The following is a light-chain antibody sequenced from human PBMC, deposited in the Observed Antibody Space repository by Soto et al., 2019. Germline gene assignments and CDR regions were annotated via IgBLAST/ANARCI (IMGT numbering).Light chain of an antibody. Sequence: EIVLTQSPGTLSLSPGERATLSCRASQSVSSSYLAWYQQKPVQAPRLLIYGASSRATGIPDRFSGSGSGTDFTLTISRLEPEDFAVYYCQQYGSSPPSIVGPGTKVDIK. J-gene: IGKJ3*01. CDR1: QSVSSSY. V-gene: IGKV3-20*01. CDR3: QQYGSSPPSI. CDR2: GAS.